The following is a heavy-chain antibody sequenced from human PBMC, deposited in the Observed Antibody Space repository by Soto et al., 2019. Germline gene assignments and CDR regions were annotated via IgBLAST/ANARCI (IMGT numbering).Heavy chain of an antibody. J-gene: IGHJ6*02. CDR2: IYHDGST. Sequence: SETLSLTGAVSGGSIRSNNWWSWVRQPPGKGLEWIAEIYHDGSTNCNPSLRSRVTISVDKSKNQFSLNLNSVTAADTAAYYCARVVAARASYYAMDVWGQGTTVTV. CDR3: ARVVAARASYYAMDV. CDR1: GGSIRSNNW. V-gene: IGHV4-4*02. D-gene: IGHD6-6*01.